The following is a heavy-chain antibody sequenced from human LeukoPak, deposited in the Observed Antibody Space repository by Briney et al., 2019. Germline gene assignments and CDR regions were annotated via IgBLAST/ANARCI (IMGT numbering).Heavy chain of an antibody. CDR1: GFTFSGYW. CDR2: IKQDGSVK. Sequence: GGSLRLSCAASGFTFSGYWMMWVRQTPGKGLEWVANIKQDGSVKQYVDSVEGRFTISRDNAKNSLYLQMDSLRAEDTALYYCARNFGGGDSSGPYYWGQGTLVTVSS. J-gene: IGHJ4*02. D-gene: IGHD3-22*01. CDR3: ARNFGGGDSSGPYY. V-gene: IGHV3-7*03.